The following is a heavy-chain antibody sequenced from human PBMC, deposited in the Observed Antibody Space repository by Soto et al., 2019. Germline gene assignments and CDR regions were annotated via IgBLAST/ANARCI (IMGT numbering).Heavy chain of an antibody. J-gene: IGHJ4*02. CDR2: IKQDGSEK. CDR3: ARTGYLNYFDY. Sequence: EVQLVESGGGLVQPGGSLRLSCAASGFTVSSYWMSWVRQAPGKGLEWVANIKQDGSEKYYVDSVKGRFTISRDNAKNSLYLQMNSLRAEDTAVYYCARTGYLNYFDYWGQGTLVTVSS. CDR1: GFTVSSYW. V-gene: IGHV3-7*01. D-gene: IGHD3-9*01.